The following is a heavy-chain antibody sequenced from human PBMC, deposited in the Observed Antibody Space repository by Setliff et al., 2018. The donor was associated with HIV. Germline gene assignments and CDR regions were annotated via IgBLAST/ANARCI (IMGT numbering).Heavy chain of an antibody. CDR3: ARARGPPLPVLDF. D-gene: IGHD3-10*01. Sequence: PSETLSLTCTVSGGSISSSSYYWGWIRQPPGKGLEWIGTIYSSGSTYYNPSLKSRATISVDTSKKQFSLHLTSVTAADTAVYFCARARGPPLPVLDFWGQGTLVTVSS. J-gene: IGHJ4*02. CDR2: IYSSGST. V-gene: IGHV4-39*07. CDR1: GGSISSSSYY.